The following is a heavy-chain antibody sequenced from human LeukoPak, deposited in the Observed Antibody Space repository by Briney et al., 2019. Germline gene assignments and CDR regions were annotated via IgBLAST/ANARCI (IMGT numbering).Heavy chain of an antibody. Sequence: ASVKLSCKASGYTFTGYYMHWVRQAPGQGLEWMGWINPNSGGTNYAQKFQCRVTMTRDTSISTAYMELSRLRSDDTAVYYCARSTRAPKRIAAHQDWGQGTLVTVSS. D-gene: IGHD6-6*01. V-gene: IGHV1-2*02. CDR2: INPNSGGT. J-gene: IGHJ4*02. CDR1: GYTFTGYY. CDR3: ARSTRAPKRIAAHQD.